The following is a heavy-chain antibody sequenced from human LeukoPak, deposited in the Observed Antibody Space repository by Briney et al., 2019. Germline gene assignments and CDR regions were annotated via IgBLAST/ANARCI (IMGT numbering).Heavy chain of an antibody. CDR2: ISSSGSTI. CDR3: AELGITMIGGV. Sequence: PGGSLRLSCAASGFTFSTYNMNWVRQAPGKGLEWVSYISSSGSTIYYADSVKGRFTISRDNAKNSLYLQMNGLRAEDTAVYYCAELGITMIGGVWGKGTTVTISS. J-gene: IGHJ6*04. D-gene: IGHD3-10*02. CDR1: GFTFSTYN. V-gene: IGHV3-48*04.